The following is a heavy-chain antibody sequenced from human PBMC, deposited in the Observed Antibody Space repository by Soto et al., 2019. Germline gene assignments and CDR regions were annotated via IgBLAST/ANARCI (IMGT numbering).Heavy chain of an antibody. CDR1: EGTFSNYA. V-gene: IGHV1-69*01. CDR3: ARDHSSYGDYAIKGLRD. Sequence: QVQLVQSGAEVKGPGSSVRVSCTASEGTFSNYAITWVRQAPGQGLEWMGGIIPLFGTTNYAQKFQGRVTITADESTSTAYLELSSLTSEETAVYYCARDHSSYGDYAIKGLRDWGQGILVTVSS. D-gene: IGHD4-17*01. J-gene: IGHJ4*02. CDR2: IIPLFGTT.